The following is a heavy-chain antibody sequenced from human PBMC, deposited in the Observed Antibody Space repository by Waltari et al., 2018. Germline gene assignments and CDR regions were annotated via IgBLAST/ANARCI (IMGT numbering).Heavy chain of an antibody. CDR2: INDSGHT. CDR1: GGSFSGYY. V-gene: IGHV4-34*01. J-gene: IGHJ3*01. D-gene: IGHD3-16*01. CDR3: AKQLVDVWDGLGGFDV. Sequence: QVQLQQWGAGVMKPSETLSLTCAVYGGSFSGYYWTWIRQPPGKGLERIGEINDSGHTNYISSRKTRLSISIDTSKIQFSLKLTSVTAADTAMYYCAKQLVDVWDGLGGFDVWGQGTMITVSS.